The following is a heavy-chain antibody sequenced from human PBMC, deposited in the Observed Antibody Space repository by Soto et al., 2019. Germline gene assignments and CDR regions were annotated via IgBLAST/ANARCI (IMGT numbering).Heavy chain of an antibody. V-gene: IGHV1-69*12. CDR2: IIPIFGTA. CDR3: ATTPCGGDCHEVVY. J-gene: IGHJ4*02. Sequence: QVQLVQSGAEVKKPGSSVKVSCKASGGTFSSYAISWVRQAPGQGLEWMGGIIPIFGTATYAQKFQGRVTITADESTSTAYMELSSLRSEDTAVYYCATTPCGGDCHEVVYWGQGTLVTVSS. D-gene: IGHD2-21*02. CDR1: GGTFSSYA.